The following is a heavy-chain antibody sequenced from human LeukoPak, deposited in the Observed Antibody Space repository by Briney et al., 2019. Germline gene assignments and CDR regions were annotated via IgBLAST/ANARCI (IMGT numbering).Heavy chain of an antibody. Sequence: ASVKVSCKASGGTFSSYAISWVRQAPGQGLEWMGWISAYNGNTNHAQKLQGRVTMTTDTSTSTAYMELRSLRSDDTAVYYCARDGYYYDSSGYPYYYYYGMDVWGQGTTVTVSS. CDR2: ISAYNGNT. J-gene: IGHJ6*02. D-gene: IGHD3-22*01. CDR1: GGTFSSYA. V-gene: IGHV1-18*01. CDR3: ARDGYYYDSSGYPYYYYYGMDV.